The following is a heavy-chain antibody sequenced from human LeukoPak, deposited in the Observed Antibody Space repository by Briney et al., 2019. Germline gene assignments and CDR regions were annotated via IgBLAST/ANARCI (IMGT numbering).Heavy chain of an antibody. CDR1: GFIFSDYY. J-gene: IGHJ4*02. V-gene: IGHV3-11*04. CDR3: ARDSDPLEMATRGAFDY. CDR2: ISSSSSTI. Sequence: PGGSLRLSCAASGFIFSDYYIDWVRQAPGKGLEWVSYISSSSSTIYYADSVKGRFTISRDNAKNSLYLQMNSLRAEDTAVYYCARDSDPLEMATRGAFDYWGQGTLVTVSS. D-gene: IGHD5-24*01.